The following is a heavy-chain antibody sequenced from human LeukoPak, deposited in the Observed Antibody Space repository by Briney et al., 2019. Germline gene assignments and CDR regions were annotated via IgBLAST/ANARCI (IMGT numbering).Heavy chain of an antibody. J-gene: IGHJ4*02. Sequence: SVKVSCKASGGTFSSYAISWVRQAPGQGLEWMGGIIPIFGTANYAQKFQGRVTITTDESTSTAYMELSSLRSEDTAVYYCARGPFYGTYYFDYWGQGTLVTVSS. CDR2: IIPIFGTA. V-gene: IGHV1-69*05. D-gene: IGHD3-10*01. CDR1: GGTFSSYA. CDR3: ARGPFYGTYYFDY.